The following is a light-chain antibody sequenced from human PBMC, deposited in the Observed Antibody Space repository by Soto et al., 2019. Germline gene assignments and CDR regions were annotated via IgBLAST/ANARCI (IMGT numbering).Light chain of an antibody. J-gene: IGLJ3*02. Sequence: QSVLTQPPSVSGAPGQRVTISCTGTSSNIGAGYDVPWYQQLPGAAPQLLIYGNKNRPSGVPERFSASKSVTSASLAISGLQPEDEADYYCQTFDFSLSGRVFGGGTKVTVL. CDR2: GNK. V-gene: IGLV1-40*01. CDR3: QTFDFSLSGRV. CDR1: SSNIGAGYD.